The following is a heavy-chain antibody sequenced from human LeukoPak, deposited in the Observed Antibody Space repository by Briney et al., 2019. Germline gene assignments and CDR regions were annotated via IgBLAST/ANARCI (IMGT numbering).Heavy chain of an antibody. V-gene: IGHV3-64*01. Sequence: GGSLRLSCAASGFTFYTYGMHWVRQAPGKGLEYVSGIGPDGGTTYYANSVKGRFTISRDNSKNMLYLQMDSLTADDMAVYYCARGAQLTDYWGQGTLVTVSS. CDR3: ARGAQLTDY. J-gene: IGHJ4*02. D-gene: IGHD6-13*01. CDR1: GFTFYTYG. CDR2: IGPDGGTT.